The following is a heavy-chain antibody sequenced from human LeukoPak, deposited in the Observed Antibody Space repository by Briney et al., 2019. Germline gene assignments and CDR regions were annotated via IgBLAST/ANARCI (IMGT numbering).Heavy chain of an antibody. CDR3: ARDRGGGPFDY. V-gene: IGHV3-13*01. CDR1: GLTFSSYD. CDR2: IGATGDT. Sequence: GGSLRLSCAAFGLTFSSYDMHWIRQAPGKGLEWVSSIGATGDTYYTDSVKGRFTISRDNSKNTLYLQMNSLRAEDTAVYYCARDRGGGPFDYWGQGTLVTVSS. J-gene: IGHJ4*02. D-gene: IGHD3-10*01.